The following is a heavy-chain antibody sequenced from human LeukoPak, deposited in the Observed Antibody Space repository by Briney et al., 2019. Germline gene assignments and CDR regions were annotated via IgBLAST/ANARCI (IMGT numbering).Heavy chain of an antibody. V-gene: IGHV1-46*01. CDR1: GYTFTSYY. Sequence: ASVKVSCKASGYTFTSYYMHWVRQASGQGLEWMGIINPSGGSTSYAQKFQGRVTMARDTSTSTVYMELSSLRSEDTAVYYCARDKIVRYYYYGMDVWGQGTTVTVSS. CDR3: ARDKIVRYYYYGMDV. J-gene: IGHJ6*02. D-gene: IGHD2-15*01. CDR2: INPSGGST.